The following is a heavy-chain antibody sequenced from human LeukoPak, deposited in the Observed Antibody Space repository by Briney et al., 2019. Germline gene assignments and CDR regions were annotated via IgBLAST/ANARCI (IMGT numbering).Heavy chain of an antibody. CDR2: IYYSGST. CDR1: GGSISSDGYY. J-gene: IGHJ4*02. Sequence: SETLSLTCTVSGGSISSDGYYWSWIRPHPGQGLEWIGYIYYSGSTYHHPSLKSRVTISVATSKNQFSLKLSSVTAAYTAMYYCASVGDFLTRPLDYWGKGTLVTVSS. D-gene: IGHD3-3*01. CDR3: ASVGDFLTRPLDY. V-gene: IGHV4-31*03.